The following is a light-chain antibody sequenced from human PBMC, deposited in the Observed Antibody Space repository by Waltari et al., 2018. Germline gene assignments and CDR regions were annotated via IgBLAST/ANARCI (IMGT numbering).Light chain of an antibody. CDR3: ATWDDTLHGCWV. CDR1: SSNIGSDT. Sequence: QSVLTQPPSASGTPGQRVPISCSGSSSNIGSDTVKWFQHLPGTAPKRLIYTDNQRPSGVPDRFSGSKSGTSASLAISGLQSEDEADYYCATWDDTLHGCWVFGGGTKLTVL. J-gene: IGLJ3*02. V-gene: IGLV1-44*01. CDR2: TDN.